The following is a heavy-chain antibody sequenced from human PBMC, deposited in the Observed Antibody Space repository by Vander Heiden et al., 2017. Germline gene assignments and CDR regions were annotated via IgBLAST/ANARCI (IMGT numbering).Heavy chain of an antibody. CDR1: GFTLSNYG. CDR3: ARDGRVRGIIIRPYYYYGMDV. Sequence: VQLVESGGGVVQPGRSRRLSCAASGFTLSNYGIRWVRQAPGKGLEWVAVTWYDGSRKYFADPVQDRFSISRDNSKVFLQMNSLRAEDTAVYYCARDGRVRGIIIRPYYYYGMDVWGQGTAVTVSS. CDR2: TWYDGSRK. J-gene: IGHJ6*02. D-gene: IGHD3-10*01. V-gene: IGHV3-33*01.